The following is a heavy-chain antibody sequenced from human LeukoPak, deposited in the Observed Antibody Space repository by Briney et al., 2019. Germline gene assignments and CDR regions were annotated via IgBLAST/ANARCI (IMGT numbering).Heavy chain of an antibody. CDR3: TRNSGTYNWLDP. CDR2: MEKELNGYAT. Sequence: PGGSLRLSCAASGFTFSSYAMSWVRQASGKGLEWIGLMEKELNGYATAYAASVRGRFTISRDDSQNTAYLQMDSLKTEDTALYYCTRNSGTYNWLDPWGQGTLVTVSS. CDR1: GFTFSSYA. D-gene: IGHD1-26*01. V-gene: IGHV3-73*01. J-gene: IGHJ5*02.